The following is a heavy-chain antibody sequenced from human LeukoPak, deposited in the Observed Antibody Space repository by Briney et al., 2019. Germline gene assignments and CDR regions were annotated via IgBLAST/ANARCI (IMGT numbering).Heavy chain of an antibody. J-gene: IGHJ5*02. CDR3: ARGRQSPNWFDP. CDR1: GGSFSGYY. Sequence: SETLSLTCAVYGGSFSGYYWSWIRQPPGKGLEWIGEINHSGSTNYNPSFKSRVTISVDTSKNQFSLKLSSVTAADTAVYYCARGRQSPNWFDPWGQGTLVTVSS. V-gene: IGHV4-34*01. CDR2: INHSGST.